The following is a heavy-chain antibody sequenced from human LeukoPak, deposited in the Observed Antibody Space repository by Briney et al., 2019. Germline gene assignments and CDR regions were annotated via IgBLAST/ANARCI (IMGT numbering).Heavy chain of an antibody. CDR3: ARDLHFYYYGMDV. J-gene: IGHJ6*02. V-gene: IGHV1-18*01. Sequence: ASVTVSCTASGYTFTIYGISWVRQAPGQGLEWMGWISAYNGNTNYAQKLQGRVTMTTDTSTSTAYMELRSLRSDDTAVYYCARDLHFYYYGMDVWGQGTTVTVSS. CDR2: ISAYNGNT. CDR1: GYTFTIYG. D-gene: IGHD3-3*02.